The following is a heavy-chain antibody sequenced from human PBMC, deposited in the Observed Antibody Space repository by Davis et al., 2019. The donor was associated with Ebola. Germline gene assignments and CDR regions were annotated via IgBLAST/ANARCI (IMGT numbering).Heavy chain of an antibody. Sequence: ASVKVSCKASGYTFTGYYMHWVRQAPGQGLEWMGWMNPNSGNTGYAQKFQGRVTMTRNTSISTAYMELSSLRSEDTAVYYCASPGSSSPYGMDVWGQGTTVTVSS. CDR1: GYTFTGYY. CDR3: ASPGSSSPYGMDV. CDR2: MNPNSGNT. J-gene: IGHJ6*02. V-gene: IGHV1-8*02. D-gene: IGHD6-6*01.